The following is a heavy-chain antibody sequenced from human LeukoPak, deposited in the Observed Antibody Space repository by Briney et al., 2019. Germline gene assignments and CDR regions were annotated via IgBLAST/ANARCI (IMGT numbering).Heavy chain of an antibody. J-gene: IGHJ6*03. V-gene: IGHV4-59*01. CDR3: ARGIVVVAQLGFYFYYMDV. CDR1: GGSISSYY. Sequence: SETLSLTCTVSGGSISSYYWSWIRQPPGKGLEWIGYIYYSGGTNYNPSLKSRVTISVDTSKNQFSLKLSSVTAADTAVYYCARGIVVVAQLGFYFYYMDVWGKGTTVTTSS. D-gene: IGHD2-15*01. CDR2: IYYSGGT.